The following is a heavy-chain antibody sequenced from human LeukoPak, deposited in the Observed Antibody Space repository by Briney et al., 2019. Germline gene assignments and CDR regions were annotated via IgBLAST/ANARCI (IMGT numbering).Heavy chain of an antibody. CDR2: ISDGGET. V-gene: IGHV3-23*01. CDR1: GFTFSNHG. Sequence: PGGSLRLSCAASGFTFSNHGLNWVRQAPGKGLEWVSAISDGGETFYVDSVKGRFTISRDNSKNTLYLQMNSLRAVDTALYYCATSFTRISILMQKWGQGALVTVSS. D-gene: IGHD2-8*01. CDR3: ATSFTRISILMQK. J-gene: IGHJ4*02.